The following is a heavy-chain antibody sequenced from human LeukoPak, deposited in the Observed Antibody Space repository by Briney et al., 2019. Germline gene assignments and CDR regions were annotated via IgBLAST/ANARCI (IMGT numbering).Heavy chain of an antibody. CDR2: ISHSGST. Sequence: SETVSLTCAVYGGSFSGYYWSWIRQPPGKGLEWIGEISHSGSTNYNPSLKSRVTISVDTSKNQFSLKLSSVTAADTAVYYCARVGSSWYHYYYYYMDVWGKGTTVTVSS. D-gene: IGHD6-13*01. V-gene: IGHV4-34*01. J-gene: IGHJ6*03. CDR1: GGSFSGYY. CDR3: ARVGSSWYHYYYYYMDV.